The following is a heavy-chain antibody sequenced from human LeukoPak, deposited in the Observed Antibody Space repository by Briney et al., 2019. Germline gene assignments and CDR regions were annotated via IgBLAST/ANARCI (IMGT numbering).Heavy chain of an antibody. Sequence: SVKVSCKATGGTFSSYAISWVRQAPGQGLEWVGGIIPIFGTANYAQKFQGRVTITADESTSTAYMELSSLRSEDTAVYYCARGEQQLVGPYYFDYWGQGTLVTVSS. CDR2: IIPIFGTA. CDR3: ARGEQQLVGPYYFDY. J-gene: IGHJ4*02. CDR1: GGTFSSYA. V-gene: IGHV1-69*13. D-gene: IGHD6-13*01.